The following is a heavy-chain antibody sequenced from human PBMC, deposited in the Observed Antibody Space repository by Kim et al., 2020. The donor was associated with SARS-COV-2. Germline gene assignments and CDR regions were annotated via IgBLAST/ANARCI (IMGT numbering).Heavy chain of an antibody. Sequence: GGSLRLSCAASGFTFDDYAMHWVRQAPGKGLEWVSGISWNSGSIGYADSVKGRFTISRDNSKNSLYLQMNSLRAEDTALCYCAKDLREYHLLPGSYFDY. CDR3: AKDLREYHLLPGSYFDY. CDR2: ISWNSGSI. J-gene: IGHJ4*01. V-gene: IGHV3-9*01. CDR1: GFTFDDYA. D-gene: IGHD2-2*01.